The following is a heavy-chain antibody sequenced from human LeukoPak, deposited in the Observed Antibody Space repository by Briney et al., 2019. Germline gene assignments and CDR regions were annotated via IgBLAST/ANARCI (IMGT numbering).Heavy chain of an antibody. CDR2: INHSGST. CDR3: ARAYYYDSSGYYYGPYYYGMDV. CDR1: GGSFSGYY. Sequence: SETLSLTCAVYGGSFSGYYWSWIRQPPGKGLEWIREINHSGSTNYNPSLKSRVTISVDTSKNQFSLKLSSVTAADTAVYYCARAYYYDSSGYYYGPYYYGMDVWGQGTTVTVSS. J-gene: IGHJ6*02. D-gene: IGHD3-22*01. V-gene: IGHV4-34*01.